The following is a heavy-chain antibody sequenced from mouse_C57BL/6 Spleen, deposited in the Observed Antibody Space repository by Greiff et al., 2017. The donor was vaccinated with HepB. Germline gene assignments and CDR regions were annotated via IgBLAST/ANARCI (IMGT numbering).Heavy chain of an antibody. CDR2: IYPGSGST. J-gene: IGHJ2*01. D-gene: IGHD2-3*01. Sequence: VQLQQPGAELVKPGASVKMSCKASGYTFTSYWITWVKQRPGQGLEWIGDIYPGSGSTNYNEKFKSKATLTVDKSSSTAYMQLSSLTSEDSAVYYCARGGDGYYTFDYWGQGTTLTVSS. CDR3: ARGGDGYYTFDY. CDR1: GYTFTSYW. V-gene: IGHV1-55*01.